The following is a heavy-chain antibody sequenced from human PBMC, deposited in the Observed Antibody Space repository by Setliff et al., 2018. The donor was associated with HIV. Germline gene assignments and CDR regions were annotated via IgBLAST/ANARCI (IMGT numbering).Heavy chain of an antibody. CDR2: IWYDERHK. J-gene: IGHJ3*02. Sequence: GGSLRLSCTFYGFSFNSYGMHWVRQAPGKGLEWVASIWYDERHKYYANSVKGRFTISRDNPKRTLYLQMNSLRAEDPAVYYCARESFREYSGSSVAFDIWGQGTMVTVSS. D-gene: IGHD6-6*01. CDR1: GFSFNSYG. V-gene: IGHV3-33*08. CDR3: ARESFREYSGSSVAFDI.